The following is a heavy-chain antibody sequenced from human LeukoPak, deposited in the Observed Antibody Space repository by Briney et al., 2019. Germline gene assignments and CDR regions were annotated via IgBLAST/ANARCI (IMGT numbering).Heavy chain of an antibody. CDR3: ARDPSLESDYGVYATN. V-gene: IGHV3-21*01. J-gene: IGHJ4*02. CDR1: GFTFSSYS. D-gene: IGHD4-17*01. CDR2: ITGGSSYI. Sequence: GGSLRLSCAASGFTFSSYSMNWVRQAPGKGLEWVASITGGSSYIYYSDSVKGRFTISRDNAKRSLYLRMNSLRAEDTAVYYCARDPSLESDYGVYATNWGQGTLVTVSS.